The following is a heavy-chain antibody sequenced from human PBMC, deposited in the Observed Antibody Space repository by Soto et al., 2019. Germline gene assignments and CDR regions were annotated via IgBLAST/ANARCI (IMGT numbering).Heavy chain of an antibody. V-gene: IGHV3-48*01. CDR2: ISSSSSTI. CDR3: AKDLQTKGYISRIFDY. D-gene: IGHD6-13*01. J-gene: IGHJ4*02. Sequence: GGSLRLSCAASGFTFSSYSMNWVRQAPGKGLEWVSYISSSSSTIYYADSVKGRFTISRDNAKNSLYLQMNSLRAEDTAVYYCAKDLQTKGYISRIFDYWGQGTLVTVSS. CDR1: GFTFSSYS.